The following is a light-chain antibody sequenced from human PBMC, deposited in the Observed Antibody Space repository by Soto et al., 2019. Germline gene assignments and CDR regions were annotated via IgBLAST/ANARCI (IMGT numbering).Light chain of an antibody. CDR1: RSCLYKSNNKNH. CDR2: WAS. J-gene: IGKJ5*01. V-gene: IGKV4-1*01. CDR3: QQYFDVPFT. Sequence: DIVMTQSPDSLAVSLGERATMNCKCSRSCLYKSNNKNHLAWYQQKPGQPPQLIIYWASTRESGVPERFSGSGSGTDFTLTISSLEAEDVAFYWCQQYFDVPFTFGGGTRLEIK.